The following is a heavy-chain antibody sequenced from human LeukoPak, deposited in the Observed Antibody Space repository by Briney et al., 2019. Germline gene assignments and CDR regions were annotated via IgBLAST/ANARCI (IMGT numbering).Heavy chain of an antibody. Sequence: SETLSLTCTVSGGSISSYYWSWIRQPPGKGLEWIGYIYYSGSTNYNPSLKSRVTISVDTSKNQFSLKLSSVTAADTAVYYCARGDRYYGSGSSPFDPWGQGTLVTVSS. CDR2: IYYSGST. V-gene: IGHV4-59*01. D-gene: IGHD3-10*01. CDR1: GGSISSYY. CDR3: ARGDRYYGSGSSPFDP. J-gene: IGHJ5*02.